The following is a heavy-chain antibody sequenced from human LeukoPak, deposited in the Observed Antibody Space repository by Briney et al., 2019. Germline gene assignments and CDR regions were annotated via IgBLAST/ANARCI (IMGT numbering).Heavy chain of an antibody. CDR2: IWYDGSNK. V-gene: IGHV3-33*01. CDR1: GFTFSNYG. Sequence: PGRSLRLSCAASGFTFSNYGMHWVRQAPGKGLEWVAVIWYDGSNKYYADSVKGRFTISRDNSKNTLYLQINSLRAEDTAVYYCARDPIAAVRFDYWAREPWSPSPQ. D-gene: IGHD6-13*01. CDR3: ARDPIAAVRFDY. J-gene: IGHJ4*02.